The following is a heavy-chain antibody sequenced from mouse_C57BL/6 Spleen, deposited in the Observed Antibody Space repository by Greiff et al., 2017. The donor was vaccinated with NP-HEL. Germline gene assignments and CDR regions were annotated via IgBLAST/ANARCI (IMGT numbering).Heavy chain of an antibody. Sequence: EVKVVESGGGLVKPGGSLNLSCAASGFTFSDYGMHWVRQAPEKGLEWVAYISSGSSTIYYADTVKGRFTISRDNAKNTLFLQMTSLRSEDTAMYYCARRATMITAGYYYAMDYWGQGTSVTVSS. CDR3: ARRATMITAGYYYAMDY. V-gene: IGHV5-17*01. D-gene: IGHD2-4*01. CDR1: GFTFSDYG. J-gene: IGHJ4*01. CDR2: ISSGSSTI.